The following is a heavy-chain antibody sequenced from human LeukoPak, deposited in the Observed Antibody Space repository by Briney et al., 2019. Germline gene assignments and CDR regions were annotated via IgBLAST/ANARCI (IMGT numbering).Heavy chain of an antibody. CDR2: MNPDSGIT. V-gene: IGHV1-8*03. D-gene: IGHD3-10*01. CDR1: VYTFTTYD. J-gene: IGHJ5*02. Sequence: GASVKVSCKASVYTFTTYDINWVRQATGQGLEWMGWMNPDSGITGYAQSFQGRVTITWDTSISTAYMELSSLRSEDTAMYYCAKNYFGSGTYSPHVSWGQGTLVTVSS. CDR3: AKNYFGSGTYSPHVS.